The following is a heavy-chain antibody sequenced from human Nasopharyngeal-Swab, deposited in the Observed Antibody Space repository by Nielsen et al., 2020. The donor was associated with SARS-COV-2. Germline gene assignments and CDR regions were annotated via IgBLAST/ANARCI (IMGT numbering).Heavy chain of an antibody. D-gene: IGHD3-9*01. V-gene: IGHV4-34*01. J-gene: IGHJ6*02. CDR2: INHSGST. Sequence: SETLSLTCAVYGGSFSGFYWSWIRQPPGKGLEWIGEINHSGSTNYNPSLKSRVTISVDTSKNQFSLKLSSVTAADTAVYYCARHDVLRYFDWLMAPRGMDVWGQGTTVTVSS. CDR1: GGSFSGFY. CDR3: ARHDVLRYFDWLMAPRGMDV.